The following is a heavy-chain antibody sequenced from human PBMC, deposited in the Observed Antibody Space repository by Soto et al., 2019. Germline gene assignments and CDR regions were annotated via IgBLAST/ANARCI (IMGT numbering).Heavy chain of an antibody. D-gene: IGHD3-22*01. CDR2: IYYSGST. CDR3: ARAIGYYESAEYFQH. CDR1: GGSISSGDYY. Sequence: PSETLSLTCTVSGGSISSGDYYWSWIRQPPGKGLEWIGYIYYSGSTYYNPSLKSRVTISVDTSKNQFSLKLSSVTAADTAVYYCARAIGYYESAEYFQHWGQGTLVTVSS. V-gene: IGHV4-30-4*01. J-gene: IGHJ1*01.